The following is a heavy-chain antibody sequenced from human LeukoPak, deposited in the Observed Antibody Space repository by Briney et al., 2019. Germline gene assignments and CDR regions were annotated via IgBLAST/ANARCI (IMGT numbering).Heavy chain of an antibody. CDR3: ARGTEMAHQNAFDI. CDR1: GFTVSSNY. D-gene: IGHD5-24*01. V-gene: IGHV3-53*01. J-gene: IGHJ3*02. CDR2: IYSGGST. Sequence: GGSLRLSCAASGFTVSSNYMSWVRQAPGKGLEWVSVIYSGGSTYYADSVKGRFTISRDNSKSTLYLQMNSLRAEDTAVYYCARGTEMAHQNAFDIWGQGTMVTVSS.